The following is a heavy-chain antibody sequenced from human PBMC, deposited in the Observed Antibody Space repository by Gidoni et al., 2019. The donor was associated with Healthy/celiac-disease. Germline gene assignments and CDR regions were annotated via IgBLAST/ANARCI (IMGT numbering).Heavy chain of an antibody. J-gene: IGHJ3*02. CDR2: ISGSGGST. V-gene: IGHV3-23*01. D-gene: IGHD2-15*01. CDR1: GFTFSSYA. CDR3: ANRLYCSGGSCYSGPDAFDI. Sequence: EVQLLESGGGLVQPGGSLRLSCAASGFTFSSYAMSWVRQAPGKGLEWVSAISGSGGSTYYADSVKGRFTISRDNSKNTLYLQMNSLRAEDTAVYYCANRLYCSGGSCYSGPDAFDIWGQGTMVTVSS.